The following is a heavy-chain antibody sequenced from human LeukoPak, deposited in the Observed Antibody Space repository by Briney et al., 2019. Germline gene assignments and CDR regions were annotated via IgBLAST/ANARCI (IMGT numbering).Heavy chain of an antibody. D-gene: IGHD5-18*01. CDR2: IKQDGSEK. CDR1: GFTFSSYW. J-gene: IGHJ4*02. Sequence: GGSLRLSCAASGFTFSSYWMSWVRQAPGKGLEWVANIKQDGSEKYYVDSVKGRFTISRDNAKNSLYLQMNGLRAEDTAVYYCAREGDVDTAMADYWGQGTLVTVSS. V-gene: IGHV3-7*01. CDR3: AREGDVDTAMADY.